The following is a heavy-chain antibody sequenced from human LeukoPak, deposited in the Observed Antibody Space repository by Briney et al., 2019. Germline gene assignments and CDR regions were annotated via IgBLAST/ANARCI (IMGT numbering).Heavy chain of an antibody. J-gene: IGHJ6*03. CDR1: GFTFSSYS. CDR3: ARDGRVGSYYYYMDV. D-gene: IGHD1-26*01. V-gene: IGHV3-21*01. Sequence: GRSLRLSCAASGFTFSSYSMNWVRQAPGKGLEWVSSISSSSYIYYADSVKGRFTISRDNAKNSLYLQMNSLRAEDTAVYYCARDGRVGSYYYYMDVWGKGTTVTVSS. CDR2: ISSSSYI.